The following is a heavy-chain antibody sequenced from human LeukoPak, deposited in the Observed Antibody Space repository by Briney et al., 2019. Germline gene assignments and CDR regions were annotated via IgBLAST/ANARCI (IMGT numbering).Heavy chain of an antibody. CDR2: IYSGRST. Sequence: GGSLRLSCEASGFTVRRNYMSWVPQAPGKGLEGGSGIYSGRSTYYADSVKVRFTIYRYNSKNTLYLPMNSLRAEDTAVYYCAARSRGGWSGLGYWGQGTLVTVSS. V-gene: IGHV3-66*01. J-gene: IGHJ4*02. D-gene: IGHD6-19*01. CDR3: AARSRGGWSGLGY. CDR1: GFTVRRNY.